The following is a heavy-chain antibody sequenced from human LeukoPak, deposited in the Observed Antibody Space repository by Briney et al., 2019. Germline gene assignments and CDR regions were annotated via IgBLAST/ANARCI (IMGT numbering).Heavy chain of an antibody. CDR2: INHSGST. V-gene: IGHV4-34*01. CDR3: ARGCGY. Sequence: SETLSLTCAVYGGSFSGYYWSWIRQPPGKGLEWIGEINHSGSTNYNPSLKSRVTISVDTSKNQFSLKLSSVAAADTAVYYCARGCGYWGQGTLVTVSS. CDR1: GGSFSGYY. J-gene: IGHJ4*02.